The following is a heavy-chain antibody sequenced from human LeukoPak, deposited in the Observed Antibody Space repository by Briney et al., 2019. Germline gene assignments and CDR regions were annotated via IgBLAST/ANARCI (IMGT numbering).Heavy chain of an antibody. Sequence: GDSVSLPCAACGFNLSSFWMHWVRPAPGKGLVWVSYINREGSSTRYADSVKGRFNISRDNDKNTLYLQMTSLRAEDTAVYYCAREVSGDFWSGYYTPGTFDYWGQGTLVTVSS. CDR3: AREVSGDFWSGYYTPGTFDY. J-gene: IGHJ4*02. CDR2: INREGSST. CDR1: GFNLSSFW. V-gene: IGHV3-74*01. D-gene: IGHD3-3*01.